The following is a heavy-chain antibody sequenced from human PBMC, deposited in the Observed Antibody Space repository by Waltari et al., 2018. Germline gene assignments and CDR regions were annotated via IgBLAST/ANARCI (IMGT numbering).Heavy chain of an antibody. V-gene: IGHV3-48*03. CDR1: GFTFSSYE. D-gene: IGHD3-3*01. Sequence: EVQLVESGGDLVQPGGSLRLSCVPSGFTFSSYEMNWVRQAPGKGLEWVSYISSSGSTIYYAYSVKGRLTISRDNAKNSLYRQMNSLRVEDTAVYYCARERHDSGDYWGQGTLVTVSS. J-gene: IGHJ4*02. CDR3: ARERHDSGDY. CDR2: ISSSGSTI.